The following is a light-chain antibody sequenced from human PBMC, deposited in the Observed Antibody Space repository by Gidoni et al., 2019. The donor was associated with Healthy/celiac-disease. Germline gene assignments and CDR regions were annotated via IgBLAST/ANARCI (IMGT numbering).Light chain of an antibody. J-gene: IGLJ1*01. CDR3: SSYTSSSTRLYV. Sequence: QSALPQPASVSGSPGPSITISCTGTSSDVGGYNYVSWYQQPPSKAPQLMLYDVSNRPSGVSNRCLGSKSGKTASLTISGLQAEDEADYYCSSYTSSSTRLYVFGTGTKVTVL. CDR1: SSDVGGYNY. CDR2: DVS. V-gene: IGLV2-14*01.